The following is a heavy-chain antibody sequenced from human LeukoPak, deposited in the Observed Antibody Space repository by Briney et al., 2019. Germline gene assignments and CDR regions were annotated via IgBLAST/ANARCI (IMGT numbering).Heavy chain of an antibody. Sequence: QPGGSLRLSCAASGFSFINYAMSWVRQAPARGPEWLSSMKGGGETFYADSVKGRFTLSRDNSKNTLYLQMSSLRVEDTAMYYCAKQSYARSLGEGGPGTLVTVSS. D-gene: IGHD2-8*01. CDR3: AKQSYARSLGE. J-gene: IGHJ4*02. CDR1: GFSFINYA. V-gene: IGHV3-23*01. CDR2: MKGGGET.